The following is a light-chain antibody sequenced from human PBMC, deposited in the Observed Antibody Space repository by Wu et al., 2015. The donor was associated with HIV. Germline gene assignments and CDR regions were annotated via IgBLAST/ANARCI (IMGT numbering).Light chain of an antibody. J-gene: IGKJ5*01. CDR3: QQRSNWPLT. CDR2: DAS. V-gene: IGKV3-11*01. CDR1: QSVSSS. Sequence: DIVLTQSPATLSLSPGERATLSCRASQSVSSSLAWYQQKPGQAPRLLIYDASNRATGIPARFGGSGSGTDFALTISSLEPEDFAVYYCQQRSNWPLTFGQGTRLEIK.